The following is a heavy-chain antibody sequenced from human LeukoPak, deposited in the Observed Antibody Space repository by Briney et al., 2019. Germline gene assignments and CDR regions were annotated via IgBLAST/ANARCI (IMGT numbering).Heavy chain of an antibody. CDR2: ISAYNGNT. J-gene: IGHJ5*02. CDR1: GYTFTSYG. CDR3: ARDRLGPRYSSTPNWFDP. Sequence: ASVKVSCKASGYTFTSYGISWVRQAPGQGLEWMGWISAYNGNTNYAQKLQGRVTMTTDTSTSTAYMELRSLRSDDTAVYYCARDRLGPRYSSTPNWFDPWGQGTLVTVSS. V-gene: IGHV1-18*01. D-gene: IGHD6-13*01.